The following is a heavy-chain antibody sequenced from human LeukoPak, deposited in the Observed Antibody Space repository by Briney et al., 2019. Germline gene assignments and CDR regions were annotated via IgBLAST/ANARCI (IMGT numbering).Heavy chain of an antibody. Sequence: ASVKVSCKASGYTFTGYYIHWVRQAPGQGLEWMGMINPSGGSTGYAQKFQGRVTMTRDMSTSTVYMELSSLRSEDTAVFYCARRAQVERRHSQFDYWGQGTLVTVSS. CDR1: GYTFTGYY. CDR2: INPSGGST. J-gene: IGHJ4*02. CDR3: ARRAQVERRHSQFDY. D-gene: IGHD1-1*01. V-gene: IGHV1-46*01.